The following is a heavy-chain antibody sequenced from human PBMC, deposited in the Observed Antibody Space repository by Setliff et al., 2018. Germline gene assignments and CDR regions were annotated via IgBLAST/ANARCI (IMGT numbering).Heavy chain of an antibody. CDR1: GFTFSSYA. D-gene: IGHD3-22*01. J-gene: IGHJ4*02. Sequence: PGGSMRLSCAASGFTFSSYAMNWVRQAPGKGLEWVSAISGSGGRTYYADSVKGRFTISRDNSKNTLYLELNSLRVEDTALYFCAKEWALPYYYDSSGYPDYWGQGTLVTVSS. CDR3: AKEWALPYYYDSSGYPDY. V-gene: IGHV3-23*01. CDR2: ISGSGGRT.